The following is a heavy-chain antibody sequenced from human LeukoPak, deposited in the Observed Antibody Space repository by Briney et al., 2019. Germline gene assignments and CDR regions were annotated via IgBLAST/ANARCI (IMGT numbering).Heavy chain of an antibody. J-gene: IGHJ4*02. D-gene: IGHD2-15*01. CDR2: IYYSGAT. CDR3: ARRVAVPGSYYFDY. Sequence: SETLSLSCTVSGGSISSYYWTWIRQPPGKGLEWIRFIYYSGATKYNPSLESRVTVSLDTSKNQFSLRLNSVTAADTAVYYCARRVAVPGSYYFDYWSQGTLVTVSS. CDR1: GGSISSYY. V-gene: IGHV4-59*08.